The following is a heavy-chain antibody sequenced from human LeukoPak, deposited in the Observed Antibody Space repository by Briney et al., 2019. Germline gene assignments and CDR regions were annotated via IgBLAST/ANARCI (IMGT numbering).Heavy chain of an antibody. CDR3: TTDVRVRGVIIRGWFDS. J-gene: IGHJ5*01. CDR1: GYTLTDLS. CDR2: FAHENGET. V-gene: IGHV1-24*01. Sequence: ASVKVSCKVSGYTLTDLSIHWLRQAPGKGLEWMGGFAHENGETTHAQKFEGRITMTEDTSTVTVYMELSSLRSEDTAVYYCTTDVRVRGVIIRGWFDSWGQGTLVTVSS. D-gene: IGHD3-10*01.